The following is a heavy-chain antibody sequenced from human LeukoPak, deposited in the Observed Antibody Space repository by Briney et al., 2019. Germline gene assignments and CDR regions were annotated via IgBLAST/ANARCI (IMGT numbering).Heavy chain of an antibody. CDR1: GGSISSSSYY. J-gene: IGHJ4*02. CDR3: ARDGDGSGSYDY. Sequence: SETLSLTCTVSGGSISSSSYYWGWIRQPPGKGLEWIGYIYYSGSTNYNPSLKSRVTISVDTSKNQFSLKLSSVTAADTAVYYCARDGDGSGSYDYWGQGTLVTVSS. V-gene: IGHV4-61*01. D-gene: IGHD3-10*01. CDR2: IYYSGST.